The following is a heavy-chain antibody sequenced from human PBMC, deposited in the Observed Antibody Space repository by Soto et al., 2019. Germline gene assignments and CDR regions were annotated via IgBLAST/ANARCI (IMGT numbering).Heavy chain of an antibody. V-gene: IGHV3-23*01. CDR3: AKESYSGGPSDY. J-gene: IGHJ4*02. D-gene: IGHD6-19*01. Sequence: EVQLLLEAGGGLVQPGGSLGLSCAASGFTFSSYAMSWVRQAPGKGLEWVSGISGSGGSTYYADSVKGRFTISRDNSRDTLYLQINSLGAEDTAVYYCAKESYSGGPSDYWGQGPLVTVSS. CDR2: ISGSGGST. CDR1: GFTFSSYA.